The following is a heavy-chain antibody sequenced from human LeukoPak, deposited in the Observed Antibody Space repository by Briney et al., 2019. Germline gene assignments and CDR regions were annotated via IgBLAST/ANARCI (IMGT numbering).Heavy chain of an antibody. CDR3: AREYTSGWYDY. J-gene: IGHJ4*02. CDR1: GFAFSNYA. Sequence: PGGSLRLSCAASGFAFSNYAMNWVRQAPGKGLEWVSATGFRSGTQYADSVKGRFTISRDNSKRTLHLQMNSLRVEDTAVYYCAREYTSGWYDYWGQGTLVTVSS. CDR2: TGFRSGT. V-gene: IGHV3-23*01. D-gene: IGHD6-19*01.